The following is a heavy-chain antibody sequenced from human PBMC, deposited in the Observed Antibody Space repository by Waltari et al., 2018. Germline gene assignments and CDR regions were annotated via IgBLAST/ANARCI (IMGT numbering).Heavy chain of an antibody. CDR3: ARQTWIQLWLYAFDI. CDR2: IYYSGST. J-gene: IGHJ3*02. Sequence: QLQLQESGLGLVKPSETLSLTCTVSGGSISSSSYYWGWIRQPPGKGLEWIGSIYYSGSTYYNPSLKSRVTISVDTSKNQFSLKLSSVTAADTAVYYCARQTWIQLWLYAFDIWGQGTMVTVSS. D-gene: IGHD5-18*01. CDR1: GGSISSSSYY. V-gene: IGHV4-39*01.